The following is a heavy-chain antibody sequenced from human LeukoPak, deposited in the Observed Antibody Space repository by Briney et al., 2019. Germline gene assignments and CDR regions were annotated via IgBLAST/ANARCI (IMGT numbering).Heavy chain of an antibody. V-gene: IGHV1-46*01. CDR3: ASVYLYGMDV. J-gene: IGHJ6*02. D-gene: IGHD2-8*01. CDR2: INPSGGGI. CDR1: GYSLTTYY. Sequence: ASVKVSCKASGYSLTTYYMHLERQAPGQGLEWMAIINPSGGGIKYAKKFQGRVTMTRVTPTNTVYMELSSLRTEDTAVYYCASVYLYGMDVWGQGTTVTVSS.